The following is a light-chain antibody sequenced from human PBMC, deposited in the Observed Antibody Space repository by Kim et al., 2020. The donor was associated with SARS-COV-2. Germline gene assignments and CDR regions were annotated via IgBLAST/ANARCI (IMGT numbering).Light chain of an antibody. V-gene: IGKV1-5*03. CDR1: QSINIW. CDR2: KAS. Sequence: DIQMTQSPSTLSASVGDRVTITCRASQSINIWLAWYQQKPGKAPKLLIYKASTLEGGVPSRFSGSGSGTEFTLTISTLQPDDFATYSCQQYDSQPYTFGQGTKLEI. J-gene: IGKJ2*01. CDR3: QQYDSQPYT.